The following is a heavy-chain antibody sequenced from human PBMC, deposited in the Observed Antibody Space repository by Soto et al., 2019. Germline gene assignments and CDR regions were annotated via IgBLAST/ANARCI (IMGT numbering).Heavy chain of an antibody. J-gene: IGHJ4*02. V-gene: IGHV1-18*01. CDR2: VSTNNAEP. Sequence: ASVKVSCKTSGYHFNAYGRAWLRQAPGQRPEWMGWVSTNNAEPNYAEKFQGRVTMTTDKSTTTTYMELRSLRSDDTAVYYCARELNTDSSAYYSFAYWGQGTLVTVSS. D-gene: IGHD3-22*01. CDR3: ARELNTDSSAYYSFAY. CDR1: GYHFNAYG.